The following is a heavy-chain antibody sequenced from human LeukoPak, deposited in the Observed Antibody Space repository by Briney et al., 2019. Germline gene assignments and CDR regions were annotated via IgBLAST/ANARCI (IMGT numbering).Heavy chain of an antibody. CDR1: GGSFSGYY. Sequence: PSETLSLTCAVYGGSFSGYYWSWIRQPPGKGLEWIGEINHSGSTNYNPSLKSRVTISADTSKNQFSLKLSSVTAADTAVYYCARGFWSDYWGQGTLVTVSS. D-gene: IGHD3-3*01. V-gene: IGHV4-34*01. J-gene: IGHJ4*02. CDR2: INHSGST. CDR3: ARGFWSDY.